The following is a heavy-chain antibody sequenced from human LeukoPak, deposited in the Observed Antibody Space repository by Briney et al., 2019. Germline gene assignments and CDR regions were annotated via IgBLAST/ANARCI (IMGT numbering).Heavy chain of an antibody. CDR1: GNTITSYG. Sequence: ASVKVSCKASGNTITSYGISWVRQAPGQGLEWMGWTIAYNGNTNYAQKLQGRVTMTTDTSTSTAYMELRSLRSDDTAVYYCAREGRYRRGWYMGYYLDYWGQGTLVTVSS. V-gene: IGHV1-18*01. D-gene: IGHD6-19*01. J-gene: IGHJ4*02. CDR2: TIAYNGNT. CDR3: AREGRYRRGWYMGYYLDY.